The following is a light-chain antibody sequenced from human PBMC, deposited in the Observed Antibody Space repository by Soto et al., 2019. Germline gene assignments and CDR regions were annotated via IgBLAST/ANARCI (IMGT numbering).Light chain of an antibody. CDR2: DAS. CDR3: QQRTIPLT. V-gene: IGKV3-11*01. J-gene: IGKJ4*01. CDR1: QSVSAY. Sequence: EIVLTQSPATLSLSPGERATLSCRASQSVSAYLAWYQQKPGQPPRLLIYDASNRATGIPARFSGSGSGKDFTLTISSLEPEDSAVYYCQQRTIPLTFGGGTTVEIK.